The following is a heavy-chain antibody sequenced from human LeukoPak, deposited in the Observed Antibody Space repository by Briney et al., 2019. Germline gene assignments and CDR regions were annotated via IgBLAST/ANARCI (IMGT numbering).Heavy chain of an antibody. D-gene: IGHD1-14*01. CDR2: ITSSSNYI. V-gene: IGHV3-21*01. CDR3: ARDATGLD. CDR1: GFTFSNYA. J-gene: IGHJ4*02. Sequence: TAGGSLRLSCAASGFTFSNYAMNWVRQAPGKGLEWVSSITSSSNYIYYADSVKGRFTISRDNAKNSLYLQMNSLRAEDTAVYYCARDATGLDWGQGTLVTVSS.